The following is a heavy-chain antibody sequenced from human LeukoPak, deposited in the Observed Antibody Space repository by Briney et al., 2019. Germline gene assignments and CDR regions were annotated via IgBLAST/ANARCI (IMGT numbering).Heavy chain of an antibody. Sequence: PGGSLRLSCAASGFTFSGYWMGWVRQAPGKGLEWVANINQDGGDRNYVDSVKGRSTISRDNAKNSLYLQMNSLRAEDTAVYYCARDPHGGNSLGPWGQGTLVTVSS. D-gene: IGHD4-23*01. CDR2: INQDGGDR. CDR3: ARDPHGGNSLGP. V-gene: IGHV3-7*01. CDR1: GFTFSGYW. J-gene: IGHJ5*02.